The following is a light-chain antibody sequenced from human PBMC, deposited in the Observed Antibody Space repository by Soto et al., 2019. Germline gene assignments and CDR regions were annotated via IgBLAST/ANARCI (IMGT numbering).Light chain of an antibody. J-gene: IGLJ1*01. CDR3: SSYTSSSIFYV. V-gene: IGLV2-14*01. Sequence: QSALTQPASVSGSPGQSITISCTGTSSDVGGYNYVSWYQQHPGKAPKLMIYEVSNWPSGVSNRFSGSKSGNTASLTISGLQAEDEADYYCSSYTSSSIFYVFGTGTKVTVL. CDR2: EVS. CDR1: SSDVGGYNY.